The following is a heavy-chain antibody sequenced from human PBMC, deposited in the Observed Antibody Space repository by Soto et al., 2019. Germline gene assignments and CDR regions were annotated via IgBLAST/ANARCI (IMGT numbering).Heavy chain of an antibody. Sequence: GGSLRLSCAASGFTFSSYAMHWVRQAPGKGLEYVSAISSNGGSTYYANSVKGRFTISRDNSKNTLYLQMGSLRAEDMAVYYCARAVAGTLSWFDPWGQGTLVTVSS. CDR2: ISSNGGST. D-gene: IGHD6-19*01. CDR1: GFTFSSYA. CDR3: ARAVAGTLSWFDP. J-gene: IGHJ5*02. V-gene: IGHV3-64*01.